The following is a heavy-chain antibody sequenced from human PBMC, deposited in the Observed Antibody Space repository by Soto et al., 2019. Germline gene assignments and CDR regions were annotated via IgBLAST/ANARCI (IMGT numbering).Heavy chain of an antibody. CDR2: IWYDGSNK. J-gene: IGHJ6*02. V-gene: IGHV3-33*01. Sequence: QVQLVESGGGVVQPGRSLRLSCAASGFTFSSYGMHWVRQAPGKGLEWVAVIWYDGSNKYYADSVKGRFTISRDNSKNTLYLQMNSLRAEDTAVNYCARDLSASGRYYYYYGMDVWGQGTTVTVSS. D-gene: IGHD3-10*01. CDR3: ARDLSASGRYYYYYGMDV. CDR1: GFTFSSYG.